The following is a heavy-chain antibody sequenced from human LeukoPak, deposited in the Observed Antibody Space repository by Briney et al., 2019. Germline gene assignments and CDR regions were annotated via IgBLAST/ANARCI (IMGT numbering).Heavy chain of an antibody. J-gene: IGHJ5*02. Sequence: GGSLRLSCVASGFTFSSYGMHWVRQAPGKGLEWVAVIWYDGSNKYYADSVKGRFTISRDNSKNTLYLQMNSLRAEDTAVHYCTRDLSVTGSHNWFDPWGQGTLVTVSS. CDR3: TRDLSVTGSHNWFDP. CDR1: GFTFSSYG. D-gene: IGHD1-20*01. V-gene: IGHV3-33*01. CDR2: IWYDGSNK.